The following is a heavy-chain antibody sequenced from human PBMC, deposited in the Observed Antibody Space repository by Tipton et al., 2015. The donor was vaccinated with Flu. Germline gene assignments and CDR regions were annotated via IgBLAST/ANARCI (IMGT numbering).Heavy chain of an antibody. CDR2: VRSKTYGGTT. J-gene: IGHJ4*02. CDR1: GFTFGDYA. Sequence: SLRLSCTTSGFTFGDYAMSWVRQAPGKGLEWVGFVRSKTYGGTTEYAASVKGRFTILRDDSKSIAYLQMNSLKIEDTAVYYCTGVDTAINLWGQGTLVTVSS. CDR3: TGVDTAINL. V-gene: IGHV3-49*04. D-gene: IGHD5-18*01.